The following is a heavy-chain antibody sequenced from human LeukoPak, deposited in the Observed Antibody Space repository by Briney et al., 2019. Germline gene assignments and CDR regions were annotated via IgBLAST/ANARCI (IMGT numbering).Heavy chain of an antibody. D-gene: IGHD1-26*01. Sequence: GGSLRLSCAASGFTFSSYSMNWVRQAPGKGLEWVSSISSSSSYIYYADSVKGRFTISRDNAKNSLYLQMNSLRAEDTAVYYCAKDLPEYSGSYYVGYWGQGTLVTVSS. CDR3: AKDLPEYSGSYYVGY. CDR2: ISSSSSYI. J-gene: IGHJ4*02. CDR1: GFTFSSYS. V-gene: IGHV3-21*01.